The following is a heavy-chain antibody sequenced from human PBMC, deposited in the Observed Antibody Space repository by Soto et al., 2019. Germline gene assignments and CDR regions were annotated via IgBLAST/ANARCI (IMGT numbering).Heavy chain of an antibody. CDR3: ARAVYGDNSGSWYLDL. CDR2: ISAYNGNT. V-gene: IGHV1-18*01. D-gene: IGHD4-17*01. CDR1: DYTFTTYS. Sequence: QVQLVQSGAEVKKPGASVNVSCKAADYTFTTYSLSWVRQVPGHGLEWMGWISAYNGNTNNTQKIKGRVTMTRATYTKTAHLEVGSLRSDDTAVYYCARAVYGDNSGSWYLDLWGRGTLVTVSS. J-gene: IGHJ2*01.